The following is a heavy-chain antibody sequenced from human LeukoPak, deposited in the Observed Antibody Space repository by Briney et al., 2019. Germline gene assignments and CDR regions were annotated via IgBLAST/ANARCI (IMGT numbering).Heavy chain of an antibody. J-gene: IGHJ4*02. CDR3: AIGTMVRGVIDHYYFDY. D-gene: IGHD3-10*01. CDR1: GGSISSYY. CDR2: ICYSGST. Sequence: KPSETLSLTCTVSGGSISSYYWSWIRQPPGKGLEWIGYICYSGSTNYNPSLRSRVTISVDTSKNQFSLKLSSVTAADTAVYYCAIGTMVRGVIDHYYFDYWGQGTLVTVSS. V-gene: IGHV4-59*01.